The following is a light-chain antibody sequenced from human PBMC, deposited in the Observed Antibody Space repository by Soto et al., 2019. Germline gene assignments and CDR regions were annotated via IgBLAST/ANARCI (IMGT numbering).Light chain of an antibody. J-gene: IGKJ1*01. CDR1: QTVRNNY. CDR3: HQYGSLPWA. Sequence: EFVLTQSPGTLSLSPGERATLSCRASQTVRNNYLAWYQQKPGQAPRLLIYDASSRATGIPDRFSGGGSGTDFTLTISRLEPEDSAVYYCHQYGSLPWAFGQGTKVDIK. V-gene: IGKV3-20*01. CDR2: DAS.